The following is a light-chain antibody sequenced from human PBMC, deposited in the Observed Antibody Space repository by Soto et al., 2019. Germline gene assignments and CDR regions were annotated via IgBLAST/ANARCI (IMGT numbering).Light chain of an antibody. CDR2: EVS. J-gene: IGLJ2*01. V-gene: IGLV2-14*01. CDR3: SSYTTSSTPVV. Sequence: QSALTQPASVSGSPGQSITISCTGTSSYVGGYNYVSWYQQHPGKGPKLMIFEVSTRPSGVSNRFSGSKSGNTASLTISGLQAEDEADYYCSSYTTSSTPVVFGGGTKLTVL. CDR1: SSYVGGYNY.